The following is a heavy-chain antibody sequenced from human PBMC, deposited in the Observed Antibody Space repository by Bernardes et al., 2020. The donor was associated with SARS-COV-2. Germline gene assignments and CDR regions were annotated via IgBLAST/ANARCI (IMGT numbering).Heavy chain of an antibody. Sequence: SETRSLTCTVSCGSISSYYWSWILPPPGKGLEWIGYIYYSGSTNYNPSLKSRVTISVDTSKNQFSLKLSSVTAADTAVYYCAGSSWYGSSDYWGQGTLVTVSS. CDR2: IYYSGST. CDR3: AGSSWYGSSDY. V-gene: IGHV4-59*01. D-gene: IGHD6-13*01. J-gene: IGHJ4*02. CDR1: CGSISSYY.